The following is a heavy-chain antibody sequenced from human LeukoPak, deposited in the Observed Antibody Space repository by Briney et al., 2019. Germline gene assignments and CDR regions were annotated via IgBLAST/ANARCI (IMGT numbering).Heavy chain of an antibody. D-gene: IGHD4-17*01. CDR1: GGSISSYY. V-gene: IGHV4-4*07. Sequence: SETLSLTCTVSGGSISSYYWSWIRQPAGKGLEWIGRIYTSGSTNYNPSLKSRVTMSVDTSKNQFSLKLSSVTAADTAVYYCARTHQLATVPNWFDPWGQGTLVTVSS. CDR2: IYTSGST. J-gene: IGHJ5*02. CDR3: ARTHQLATVPNWFDP.